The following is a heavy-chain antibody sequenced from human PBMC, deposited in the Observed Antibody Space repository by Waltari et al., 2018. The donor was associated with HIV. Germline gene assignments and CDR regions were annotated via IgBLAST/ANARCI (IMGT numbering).Heavy chain of an antibody. CDR1: GGSISSRSYY. J-gene: IGHJ6*02. V-gene: IGHV4-39*01. CDR3: ARPIVVGALGYGMDV. D-gene: IGHD2-2*01. Sequence: QLQLQESGPGLVKPSETMSLTCTVSGGSISSRSYYWGWIRQPPGKGLEWIGSISCRGRTYYNPSLKSRVTISVDTSKNQFSLKLSSVTAADTAVYYCARPIVVGALGYGMDVWGQGTTVTVSS. CDR2: ISCRGRT.